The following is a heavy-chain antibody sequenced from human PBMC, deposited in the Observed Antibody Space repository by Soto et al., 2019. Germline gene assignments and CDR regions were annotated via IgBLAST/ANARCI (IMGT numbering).Heavy chain of an antibody. D-gene: IGHD2-21*01. V-gene: IGHV4-34*01. J-gene: IGHJ6*03. CDR2: INHLGSI. CDR1: CGSLSDYF. CDR3: ARGVISHWAYFYYMDV. Sequence: SETLSLTCVVSCGSLSDYFWSWIRQPPGMALEWIGEINHLGSINYNPSLKSRVTMSVDTSKNQFSLTLNSVTAADTATYYCARGVISHWAYFYYMDVWDRGTTVTVSS.